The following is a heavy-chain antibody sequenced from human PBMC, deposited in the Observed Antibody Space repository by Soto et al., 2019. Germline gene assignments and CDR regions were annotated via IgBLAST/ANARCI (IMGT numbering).Heavy chain of an antibody. V-gene: IGHV3-66*01. CDR3: ARESGIAAAGTFFDY. CDR2: IYSGGST. Sequence: EVQLVESGGGLVQPGGSLRLSCAASGFTVSSNYMSWVRQAPGKGLEWVSVIYSGGSTYYADSVKGRFTISRDNSKNTLYLQMNSLRAEDTAVYYCARESGIAAAGTFFDYWGQGTLVTVSS. J-gene: IGHJ4*02. CDR1: GFTVSSNY. D-gene: IGHD6-13*01.